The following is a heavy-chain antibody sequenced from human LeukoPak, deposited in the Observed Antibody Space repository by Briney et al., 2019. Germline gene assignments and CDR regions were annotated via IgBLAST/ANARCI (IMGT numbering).Heavy chain of an antibody. CDR2: IKQDGSDR. D-gene: IGHD6-19*01. CDR1: GFSFRNYW. V-gene: IGHV3-7*03. J-gene: IGHJ4*02. Sequence: PGGSLRLSCAASGFSFRNYWMSWVRQAPGTGLEWVANIKQDGSDRNYVTSVRGRFTISRDNAESSLYLQMNSLRAEDTAAYYCVRNLAVAGTCFDSWGQGTLVTVSS. CDR3: VRNLAVAGTCFDS.